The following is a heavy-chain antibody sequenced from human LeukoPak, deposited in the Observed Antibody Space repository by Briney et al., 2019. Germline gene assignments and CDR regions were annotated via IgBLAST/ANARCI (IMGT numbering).Heavy chain of an antibody. CDR2: ISSSSSYI. V-gene: IGHV3-21*01. J-gene: IGHJ4*02. CDR1: GFTFSSYI. Sequence: GGSLRLSCAASGFTFSSYIMNWVRQAPGKGLEWVSSISSSSSYIYYADSVKGRFTISRDNAKNSLYLQMNSLRAEDTAVYYCASEILLWFGEITNDYWGQGTLVTVSS. CDR3: ASEILLWFGEITNDY. D-gene: IGHD3-10*01.